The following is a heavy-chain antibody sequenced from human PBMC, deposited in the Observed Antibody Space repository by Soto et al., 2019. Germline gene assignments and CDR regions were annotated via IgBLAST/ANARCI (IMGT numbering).Heavy chain of an antibody. CDR2: MYKTGST. V-gene: IGHV4-59*08. CDR1: DGNIRGYD. D-gene: IGHD3-10*01. J-gene: IGHJ6*02. CDR3: PTLSLEPGYYYVMDV. Sequence: SETLCHTXTVSDGNIRGYDWSWIMKTPGKGLEWIGYMYKTGSTVYNPSFKSRVTISVDTSKNQFSLKLSSVTAADTAVYFFPTLSLEPGYYYVMDVWGQGTTVTVSS.